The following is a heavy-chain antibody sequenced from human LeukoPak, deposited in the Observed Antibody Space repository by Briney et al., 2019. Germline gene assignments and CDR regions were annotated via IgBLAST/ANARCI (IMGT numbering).Heavy chain of an antibody. D-gene: IGHD3-22*01. Sequence: SETLSLTCTVSGGSISSYYWSWIRQPPGKGLEWIGYIYYSGSTNYNPSLKSRVTISVDTSKNQFSLKLSSVTAADTAVYYCARGGYYYDSSGYYFFDYWGQGTLVTVSS. CDR1: GGSISSYY. V-gene: IGHV4-59*01. CDR3: ARGGYYYDSSGYYFFDY. J-gene: IGHJ4*02. CDR2: IYYSGST.